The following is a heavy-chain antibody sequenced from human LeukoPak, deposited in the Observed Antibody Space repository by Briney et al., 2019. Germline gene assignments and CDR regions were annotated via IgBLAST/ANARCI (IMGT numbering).Heavy chain of an antibody. J-gene: IGHJ4*02. CDR2: ISSTSSTV. V-gene: IGHV3-48*01. CDR3: ARGRDSSSSYPGY. Sequence: GGSLRLSCAVSGFTFSSYSMTWVRQAPGKGLEWVSYISSTSSTVYYADSVKGRFTISRDNVKNSLYLQMNSLRAEDTAVYYCARGRDSSSSYPGYWGQGTLVTVSS. D-gene: IGHD6-6*01. CDR1: GFTFSSYS.